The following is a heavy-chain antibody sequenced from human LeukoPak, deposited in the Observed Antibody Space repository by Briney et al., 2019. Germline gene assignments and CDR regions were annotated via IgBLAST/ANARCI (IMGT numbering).Heavy chain of an antibody. CDR2: VGHSGTT. CDR3: ARELISSRAAFDT. CDR1: GGSLNDYL. J-gene: IGHJ3*02. Sequence: PSETLSLTCAVYGGSLNDYLWSWIRQHPGQGLEWIGEVGHSGTTNYNPSLKSRVTISVDTSKNQFSLKLTSVTAADTAVYYCARELISSRAAFDTWGQGTVVTVSS. V-gene: IGHV4-34*01. D-gene: IGHD3-10*01.